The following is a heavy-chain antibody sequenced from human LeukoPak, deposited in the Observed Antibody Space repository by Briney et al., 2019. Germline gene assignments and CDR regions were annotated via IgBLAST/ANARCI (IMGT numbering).Heavy chain of an antibody. CDR3: AKCHCDCEGYYYFDS. CDR2: VRGGRGNT. J-gene: IGHJ4*02. CDR1: GXXFXSYS. Sequence: PGGSLRLSCAASGXXFXSYSXSWVRXAXXXXXXXXXXVRGGRGNTYYADSVKGRFTISRDNSKNMLYLQMNSLRAEDTAVYYCAKCHCDCEGYYYFDSWGQGILVTVSS. D-gene: IGHD2-21*01. V-gene: IGHV3-23*01.